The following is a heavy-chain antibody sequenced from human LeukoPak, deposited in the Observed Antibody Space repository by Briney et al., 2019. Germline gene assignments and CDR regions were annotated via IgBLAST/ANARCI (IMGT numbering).Heavy chain of an antibody. J-gene: IGHJ4*02. CDR3: ASSKQQLVRDYFDY. CDR1: GGSISSYY. Sequence: PSETLSLTCTVSGGSISSYYWSWIRQPPGKGLEWIGYIYHSGSTYYNPSLKSRVTISVDRSKNQFSLKLSSVTAADTAVYYCASSKQQLVRDYFDYWGQGTLVTVSS. D-gene: IGHD6-13*01. CDR2: IYHSGST. V-gene: IGHV4-59*12.